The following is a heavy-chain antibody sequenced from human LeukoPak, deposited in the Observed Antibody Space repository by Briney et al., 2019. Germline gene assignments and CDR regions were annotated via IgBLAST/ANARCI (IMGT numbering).Heavy chain of an antibody. CDR2: IKQDGSEK. V-gene: IGHV3-7*01. CDR3: ARDGLLWFGELSYGMDV. CDR1: GFTFSSYW. Sequence: GGSLRLSCAASGFTFSSYWMSWVRQAPGKGLEWVANIKQDGSEKYYVDSVKGRFTISRDNAKNSLYLQMNSLRAEDTAVYYCARDGLLWFGELSYGMDVWGQGTTVTVSS. J-gene: IGHJ6*02. D-gene: IGHD3-10*01.